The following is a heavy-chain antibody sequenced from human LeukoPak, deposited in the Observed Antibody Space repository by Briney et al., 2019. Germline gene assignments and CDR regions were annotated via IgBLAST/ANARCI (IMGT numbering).Heavy chain of an antibody. CDR1: GGTFSSYA. CDR3: ARLGYSSGWYQGDY. V-gene: IGHV1-69*05. CDR2: IIPIFGTA. J-gene: IGHJ4*02. D-gene: IGHD6-19*01. Sequence: AASVKVSCKASGGTFSSYAISWVRQAPGQGLEWMGGIIPIFGTANYAQKFQGRVTITTDESTSTAYMELSSLRSEDTAVYYCARLGYSSGWYQGDYWGQGTLVTVSS.